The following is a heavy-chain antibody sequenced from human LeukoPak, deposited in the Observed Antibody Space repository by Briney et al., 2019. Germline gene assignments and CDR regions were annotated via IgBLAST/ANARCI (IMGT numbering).Heavy chain of an antibody. V-gene: IGHV4-39*01. CDR3: ARLWFGESTNFDY. J-gene: IGHJ4*02. Sequence: SETLSLTCTVSGGSISSSSYYWGWIRQPPGKGLEWIGSIYYSGSTYYNPSLKSRVTISVDTSTNQFSLKLSSVTAADTAVYYCARLWFGESTNFDYWGQGTLVTVSS. CDR2: IYYSGST. D-gene: IGHD3-10*01. CDR1: GGSISSSSYY.